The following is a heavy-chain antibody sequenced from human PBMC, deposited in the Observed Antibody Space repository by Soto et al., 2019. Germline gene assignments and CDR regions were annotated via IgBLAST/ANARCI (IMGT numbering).Heavy chain of an antibody. CDR1: GYTFTSYG. CDR3: ASPYPYYYDSSGYLVF. D-gene: IGHD3-22*01. Sequence: ASVKVSCKASGYTFTSYGISWVRQAPGQGLEWMGWISAYNGNTNYAQKLQGRVTMTTDTSTSTAYMELRSLRSDDTAVYYCASPYPYYYDSSGYLVFWGQGTLVTVSS. CDR2: ISAYNGNT. V-gene: IGHV1-18*01. J-gene: IGHJ4*02.